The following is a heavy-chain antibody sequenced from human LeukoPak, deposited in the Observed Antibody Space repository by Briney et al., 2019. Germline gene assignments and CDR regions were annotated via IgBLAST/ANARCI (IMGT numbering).Heavy chain of an antibody. V-gene: IGHV3-21*01. CDR1: GFSFSSSG. Sequence: GGSLRLSCAASGFSFSSSGINWVRQAPGRGLEWVSSIGSTGTDRYYADSVKGRFTISRDNAKNSLYLQMNSLRAEDTAVYYCARDGEDDFWSGYFDYWGQGTLVTVSS. J-gene: IGHJ4*02. CDR3: ARDGEDDFWSGYFDY. CDR2: IGSTGTDR. D-gene: IGHD3-3*01.